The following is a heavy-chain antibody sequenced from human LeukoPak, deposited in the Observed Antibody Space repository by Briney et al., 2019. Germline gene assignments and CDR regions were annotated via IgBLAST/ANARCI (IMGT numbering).Heavy chain of an antibody. J-gene: IGHJ5*02. Sequence: SETLSLTWAVYGGSFSDYYWSWIRQPPGKGLEWIGEINHSGTTNYNPSLKSRVTMSVDTSNNQFSLKLSSVTAADTAVFYCATSAWVAGPWLDPWGQGTLVTVSS. CDR2: INHSGTT. CDR3: ATSAWVAGPWLDP. D-gene: IGHD6-19*01. V-gene: IGHV4-34*01. CDR1: GGSFSDYY.